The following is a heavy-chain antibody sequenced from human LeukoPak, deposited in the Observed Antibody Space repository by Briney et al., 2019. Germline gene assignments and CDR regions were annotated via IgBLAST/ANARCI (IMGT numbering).Heavy chain of an antibody. CDR2: IYYSGST. CDR3: AKDMTVDFGDGYNYEDYYYGMDV. Sequence: SETLSLTCSVSGGSISSSSYYWGWIRQPPGKGLEWIGTIYYSGSTYYNPSLKSRVTISVDTSKNQFSLKLSSVTAADTALYYCAKDMTVDFGDGYNYEDYYYGMDVWGQGTTVTVSS. D-gene: IGHD5-24*01. J-gene: IGHJ6*02. CDR1: GGSISSSSYY. V-gene: IGHV4-39*07.